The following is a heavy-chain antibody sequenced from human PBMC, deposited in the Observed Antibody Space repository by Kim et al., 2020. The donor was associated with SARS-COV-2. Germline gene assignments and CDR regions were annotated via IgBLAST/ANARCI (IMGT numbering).Heavy chain of an antibody. J-gene: IGHJ4*02. Sequence: ASVKVSCKASGYTFTSYYMHWVRQAPGQGLEWMGIINPSGGSTSYAQKFQGRVTMTRDTSTSTVYMELSSLSSEDTAVYYCARSWFGGGFDYWGQGTLVTVSS. V-gene: IGHV1-46*01. CDR1: GYTFTSYY. D-gene: IGHD3-10*01. CDR3: ARSWFGGGFDY. CDR2: INPSGGST.